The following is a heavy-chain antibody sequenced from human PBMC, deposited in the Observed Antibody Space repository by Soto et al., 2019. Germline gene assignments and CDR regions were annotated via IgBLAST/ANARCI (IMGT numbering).Heavy chain of an antibody. CDR1: GGSISSYY. V-gene: IGHV4-59*01. CDR3: ARGTKKWLQSRYDAFDI. J-gene: IGHJ3*02. CDR2: IYYSGSI. D-gene: IGHD5-12*01. Sequence: PSETLSLTCTVSGGSISSYYWSWIRQPPGKGLEWIGYIYYSGSINYNPSLKSRVTISVDTSKNQFSLKLSSVTAADTAVYYCARGTKKWLQSRYDAFDIWGQGTMVTVSS.